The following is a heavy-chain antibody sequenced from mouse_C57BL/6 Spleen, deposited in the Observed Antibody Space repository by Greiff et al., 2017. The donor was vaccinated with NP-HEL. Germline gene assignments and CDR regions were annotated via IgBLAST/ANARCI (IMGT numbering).Heavy chain of an antibody. CDR3: AKTITTNYYAMDY. D-gene: IGHD2-4*01. CDR1: GFSLTSYG. CDR2: IWRGGST. V-gene: IGHV2-5*01. Sequence: VQLKESGPGLVQPSQSLSITCTVSGFSLTSYGVHWVRQSPGKGLEWLGVIWRGGSTDYNAAFMSRLSITKDNSKSQVFFKMNSLQADDTAIYYCAKTITTNYYAMDYWGQGTSVTVSS. J-gene: IGHJ4*01.